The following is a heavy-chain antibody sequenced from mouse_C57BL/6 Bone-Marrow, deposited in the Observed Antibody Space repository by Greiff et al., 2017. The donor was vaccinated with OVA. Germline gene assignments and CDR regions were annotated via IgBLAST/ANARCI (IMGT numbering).Heavy chain of an antibody. J-gene: IGHJ1*03. CDR2: IYPRDGST. Sequence: VKLMESGPELVKPGASVKLSCKASGYTFTSYDINWVKQRPGQGLEWIGWIYPRDGSTKYNEKFKGKATLTVDTSSSTAYMELHSLTSEDSAVYFCARFYGNPHWYCDVWGTGTTVTVSS. CDR3: ARFYGNPHWYCDV. CDR1: GYTFTSYD. V-gene: IGHV1-85*01. D-gene: IGHD2-1*01.